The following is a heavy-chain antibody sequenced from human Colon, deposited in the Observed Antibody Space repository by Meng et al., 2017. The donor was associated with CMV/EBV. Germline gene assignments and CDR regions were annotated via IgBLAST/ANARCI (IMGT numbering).Heavy chain of an antibody. CDR2: ISSSSSYI. Sequence: GESLKISCAASGFTFSSYSMNWVRQAPGKGLEWVSSISSSSSYIYYADSVKGRFTISRDNAKNSLYLQMNSLRAEDTAVYYCARGVSTMIVVAMNDWGQGTPVTVSS. D-gene: IGHD3-22*01. V-gene: IGHV3-21*01. CDR1: GFTFSSYS. CDR3: ARGVSTMIVVAMND. J-gene: IGHJ4*02.